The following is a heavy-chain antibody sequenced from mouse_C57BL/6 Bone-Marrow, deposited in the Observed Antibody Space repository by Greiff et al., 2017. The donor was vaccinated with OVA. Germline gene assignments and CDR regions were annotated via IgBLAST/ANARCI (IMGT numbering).Heavy chain of an antibody. D-gene: IGHD2-2*01. V-gene: IGHV1-4*01. J-gene: IGHJ3*01. CDR2: INPNNGGT. Sequence: QVQLQQSGAELARPGASVKMSCKASGYTFTNYSMNWVKQRHGQSLEWIGDINPNNGGTSYNQKFKGKATLTVDKSSSTAYMELRSLTSEDSAVYYGARRSSYGYGGFAYWGQGTLVTVSA. CDR3: ARRSSYGYGGFAY. CDR1: GYTFTNYS.